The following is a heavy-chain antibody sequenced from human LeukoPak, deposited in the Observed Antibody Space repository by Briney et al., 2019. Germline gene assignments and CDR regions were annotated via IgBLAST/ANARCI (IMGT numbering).Heavy chain of an antibody. CDR1: GFTFDDYA. V-gene: IGHV3-9*01. J-gene: IGHJ3*02. Sequence: GGSLRLSCAASGFTFDDYAMHWVRQAPGKGLEWVSGISWNSGSIGYADSVKGRFTISRDNAKNSLYLQMNSLRAEDTAVYYCARGAVAGTGTNDAFDIWGQGTMVTVSS. CDR2: ISWNSGSI. CDR3: ARGAVAGTGTNDAFDI. D-gene: IGHD6-19*01.